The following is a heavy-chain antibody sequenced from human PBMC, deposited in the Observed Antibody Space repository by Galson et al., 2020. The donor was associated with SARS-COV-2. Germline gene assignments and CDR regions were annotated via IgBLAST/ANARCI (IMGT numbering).Heavy chain of an antibody. CDR2: IYSGGST. Sequence: GGSLRLSCAASGSTFSSYAMSWVRQAPGKGLEWVSIIYSGGSTYYADSVKGRFTISRDNSKNTLYLQMNSLRPEDTGIYYCAKDGEVGNSYYYVDYWGQGTLVTVSS. D-gene: IGHD1-26*01. J-gene: IGHJ4*02. CDR1: GSTFSSYA. CDR3: AKDGEVGNSYYYVDY. V-gene: IGHV3-23*03.